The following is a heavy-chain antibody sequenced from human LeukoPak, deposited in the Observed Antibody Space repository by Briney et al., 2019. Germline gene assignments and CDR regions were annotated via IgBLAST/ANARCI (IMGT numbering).Heavy chain of an antibody. CDR1: GVSISSDY. CDR2: IYYSGSS. V-gene: IGHV4-59*08. D-gene: IGHD4-17*01. CDR3: ARRLRQNLFDP. J-gene: IGHJ5*02. Sequence: SATLSLTCTVSGVSISSDYWRWIRLPPGKGLEWIGYIYYSGSSNYNPSLKSRVTMSVDTSKNQFSLKLTSVTAADTAVYYCARRLRQNLFDPWGQGTLVTVSS.